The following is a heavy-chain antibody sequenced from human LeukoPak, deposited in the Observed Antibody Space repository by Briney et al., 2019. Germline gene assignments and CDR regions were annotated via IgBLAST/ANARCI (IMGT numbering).Heavy chain of an antibody. CDR3: ARAHSRGYRVLYY. J-gene: IGHJ4*02. D-gene: IGHD2-8*02. V-gene: IGHV4-31*02. CDR1: GGSISSGGYY. CDR2: IYYGGST. Sequence: PSETLCLSCTVSGGSISSGGYYWSWIRQHPGKCLEWIGYIYYGGSTYYNPSLKSQVTISVDTSKNQFSLKLSSVTAPDTAVYYCARAHSRGYRVLYYWGQGTLVTVPS.